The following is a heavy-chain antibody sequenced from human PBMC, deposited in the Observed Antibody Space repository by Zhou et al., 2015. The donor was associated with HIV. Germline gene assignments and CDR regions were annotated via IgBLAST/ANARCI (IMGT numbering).Heavy chain of an antibody. CDR2: INPSGGST. Sequence: QVQLVQSGAEVKKPGASVKVSCKASGYTFTSYYMHWVRQAPGQGLEWMGIINPSGGSTSYAQKFQGRVTMTRDTSTSTVYMELSSLRSEDTAVYYCARGRITMVRGVITSRDYFDYWGQGTLVTVSS. J-gene: IGHJ4*02. V-gene: IGHV1-46*01. CDR1: GYTFTSYY. CDR3: ARGRITMVRGVITSRDYFDY. D-gene: IGHD3-10*01.